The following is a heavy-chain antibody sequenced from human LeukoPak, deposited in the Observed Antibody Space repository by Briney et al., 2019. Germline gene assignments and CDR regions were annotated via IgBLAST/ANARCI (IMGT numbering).Heavy chain of an antibody. CDR3: ARDGSPTYYYGSGSYPQPV. D-gene: IGHD3-10*01. J-gene: IGHJ4*02. V-gene: IGHV3-48*01. Sequence: PGGSLRLSCAASGFTFSSYSMNWARQTPGKGLEWVSYISSSSSTIYYADSVKGRFTISRDNAKNSLYLQMNSLRAEDTAVYYCARDGSPTYYYGSGSYPQPVWGQGTLVTVSS. CDR1: GFTFSSYS. CDR2: ISSSSSTI.